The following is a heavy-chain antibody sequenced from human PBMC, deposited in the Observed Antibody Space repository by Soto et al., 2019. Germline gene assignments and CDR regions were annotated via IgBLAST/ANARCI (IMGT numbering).Heavy chain of an antibody. V-gene: IGHV5-51*01. CDR1: VHNFRTFW. J-gene: IGHJ4*02. CDR2: IYPDDSET. Sequence: ESLKISRSTCVHNFRTFWIVRLRQMPGKGLEWMGLIYPDDSETKYSPSFEGQVTMSSDSYISATYLHWSSLQASDTAIYYCARGRHDGGECYFDFWGQGTLVTASS. CDR3: ARGRHDGGECYFDF. D-gene: IGHD3-16*01.